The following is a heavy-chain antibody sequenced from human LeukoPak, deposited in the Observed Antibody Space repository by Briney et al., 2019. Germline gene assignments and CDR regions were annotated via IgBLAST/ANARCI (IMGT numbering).Heavy chain of an antibody. V-gene: IGHV3-30*02. J-gene: IGHJ4*02. CDR2: IRYDGSNK. CDR1: GFTFSSYG. D-gene: IGHD2-21*02. CDR3: AKDRGGDCYACFDY. Sequence: GGSLRLSCAASGFTFSSYGMHWVRQAPGKGPEWVAFIRYDGSNKYYADSVEGRFTISRDNSKNTLYLQMNSLRAEDTAVYYCAKDRGGDCYACFDYWGQGTLVTVSS.